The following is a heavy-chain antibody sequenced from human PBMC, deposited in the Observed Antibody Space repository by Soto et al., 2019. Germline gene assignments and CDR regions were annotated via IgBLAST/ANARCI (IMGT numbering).Heavy chain of an antibody. CDR3: ERVSDDDFWSGPRYSWFDP. CDR1: GGAISSYY. Sequence: SETLSRTCTVSGGAISSYYWSWIRQPPGKGLEWIGYIYYSGSTNYNPSLKSRVTISVDTSKNQFSLKLSSVTAADTAVYYCERVSDDDFWSGPRYSWFDPWGQGTLVTVS. D-gene: IGHD3-3*01. V-gene: IGHV4-59*01. CDR2: IYYSGST. J-gene: IGHJ5*02.